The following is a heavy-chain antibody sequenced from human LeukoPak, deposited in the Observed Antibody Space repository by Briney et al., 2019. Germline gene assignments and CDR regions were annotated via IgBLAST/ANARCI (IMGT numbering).Heavy chain of an antibody. CDR3: TRGETVSKFED. CDR1: GFTFGRSA. Sequence: PGGSLRLSCVASGFTFGRSAINWVRQAPGKGLEWVSSITGSGASTFYADSVKGRLIVSRDNSKNTVSLQMHSLRVEDTARYFCTRGETVSKFEDWGQGTLVAVST. J-gene: IGHJ4*02. V-gene: IGHV3-23*01. D-gene: IGHD4-11*01. CDR2: ITGSGAST.